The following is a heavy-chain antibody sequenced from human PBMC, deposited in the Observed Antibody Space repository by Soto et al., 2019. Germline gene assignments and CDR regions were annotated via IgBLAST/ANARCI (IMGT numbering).Heavy chain of an antibody. Sequence: NPSETLSLTCTVSGGSISSYYWSWIRQPPGKGLEWIGYIYYSGSTNYNPSLKSRVTISVDTSKNQFSLKLSSVTAADTAVYYCARDSRDGYNSRLDYWGQGTLVTVSS. D-gene: IGHD5-12*01. V-gene: IGHV4-59*01. CDR3: ARDSRDGYNSRLDY. CDR2: IYYSGST. CDR1: GGSISSYY. J-gene: IGHJ4*02.